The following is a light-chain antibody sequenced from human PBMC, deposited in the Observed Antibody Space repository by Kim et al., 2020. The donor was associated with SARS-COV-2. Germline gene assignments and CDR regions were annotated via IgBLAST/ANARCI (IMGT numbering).Light chain of an antibody. J-gene: IGLJ2*01. V-gene: IGLV3-19*01. Sequence: SSELTQDPAVSVALGHTVRITCQGDSLRSYYATWYQQKPGQAPILVIYGKNNRPSGIPDRFSGSRSGNTASLTITGPQAGDEADYYCTSRDSNDNVVFGG. CDR2: GKN. CDR1: SLRSYY. CDR3: TSRDSNDNVV.